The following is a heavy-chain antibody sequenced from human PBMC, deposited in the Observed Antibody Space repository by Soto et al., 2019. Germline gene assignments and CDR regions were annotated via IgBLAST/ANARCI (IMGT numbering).Heavy chain of an antibody. Sequence: GGSLRLSCAASGFTFSSYGMHWVRQAPGKGLEWVSYISSSSSTIYYADSVKGRFTISRDNAKNSLYLQMNSLRDEDTAVYYCARGRYYDSGAFDIWGQGTMVTVSS. CDR2: ISSSSSTI. J-gene: IGHJ3*02. D-gene: IGHD3-22*01. CDR3: ARGRYYDSGAFDI. V-gene: IGHV3-48*02. CDR1: GFTFSSYG.